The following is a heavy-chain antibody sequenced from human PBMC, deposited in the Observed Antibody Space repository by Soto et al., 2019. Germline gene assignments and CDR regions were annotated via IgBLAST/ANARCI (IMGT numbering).Heavy chain of an antibody. CDR2: INPSGGST. CDR1: GYTFTSYY. V-gene: IGHV1-46*03. CDR3: ARDRLVAAPPGRAYYYYMDV. Sequence: ASVKVSCKASGYTFTSYYMHWVRQAPGQGLEWMGIINPSGGSTSYAQKFQGRVTMTRDTSTSTVYMELSSLRSEDTAVYYCARDRLVAAPPGRAYYYYMDVWGKGTTVTVSS. J-gene: IGHJ6*03. D-gene: IGHD6-6*01.